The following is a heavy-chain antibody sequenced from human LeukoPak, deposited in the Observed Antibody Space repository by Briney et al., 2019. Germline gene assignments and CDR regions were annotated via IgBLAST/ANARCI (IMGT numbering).Heavy chain of an antibody. Sequence: TGGSLRLSCAASGFTFSSYAMSWVRQAPGKGLEWVSAISGSGGSTYYADSVKGRFTISRDNSKNTLYLQMNSLRAEDTAVYYCTRGPGSTWYSDYWGQGTLVTVSS. V-gene: IGHV3-23*01. CDR3: TRGPGSTWYSDY. CDR2: ISGSGGST. D-gene: IGHD6-13*01. J-gene: IGHJ4*02. CDR1: GFTFSSYA.